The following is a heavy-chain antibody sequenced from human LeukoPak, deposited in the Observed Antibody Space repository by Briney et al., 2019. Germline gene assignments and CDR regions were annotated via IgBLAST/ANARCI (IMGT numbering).Heavy chain of an antibody. CDR1: GFTFSGSD. V-gene: IGHV3-73*01. J-gene: IGHJ3*02. D-gene: IGHD3-22*01. CDR2: IRIKTNNYAT. CDR3: TRHNYDRSGYGAFDI. Sequence: GGSLKLSCAVSGFTFSGSDIHGVRRASGKGLEWVGHIRIKTNNYATADAASVKGRFTFSRDDSKNTAYIQMNSLKTEDTAVYYCTRHNYDRSGYGAFDIWGQGTMVTVSS.